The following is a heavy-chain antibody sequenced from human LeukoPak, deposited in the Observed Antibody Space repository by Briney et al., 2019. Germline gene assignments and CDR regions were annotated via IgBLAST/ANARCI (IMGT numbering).Heavy chain of an antibody. J-gene: IGHJ4*02. CDR3: AREQYGQHYFDY. D-gene: IGHD2-8*01. V-gene: IGHV3-30*04. CDR1: GFTFSNHA. CDR2: MSYDGRNK. Sequence: PGGSLRLSCAASGFTFSNHAMHWVRQAPGKGLEWVAVMSYDGRNKYYADSVKGRFTISRDNSKSTLYLQMNSLRVEDTAVYYCAREQYGQHYFDYWGQGTLATVSS.